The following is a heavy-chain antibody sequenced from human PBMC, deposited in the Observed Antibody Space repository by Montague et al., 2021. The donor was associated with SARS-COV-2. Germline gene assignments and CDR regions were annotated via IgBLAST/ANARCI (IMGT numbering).Heavy chain of an antibody. Sequence: TLSLTCTVSGGSISSGSYYWSWIRQPAGKGLEWIGRIYTSGTTDYSFSLKSRVTISVDTSKNQFSLKLTSVTAADTAVYYCARADSGSWDYFDNWGQGSLVTVSS. V-gene: IGHV4-61*02. CDR2: IYTSGTT. CDR3: ARADSGSWDYFDN. CDR1: GGSISSGSYY. D-gene: IGHD5-12*01. J-gene: IGHJ4*02.